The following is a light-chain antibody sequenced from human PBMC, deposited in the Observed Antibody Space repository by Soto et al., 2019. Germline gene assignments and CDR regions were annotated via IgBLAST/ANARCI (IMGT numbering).Light chain of an antibody. CDR3: QQYFSTPLT. Sequence: DIVTTQSPDSLAVSLGERATVNCKSSQSVLYNSNNKNYLAWYQQKPRQPPKLLIYWASTRESGVPDRFSGSGSGTDFTLTISSMQAEDVAVYYCQQYFSTPLTFGGGTKVDIK. J-gene: IGKJ4*01. V-gene: IGKV4-1*01. CDR2: WAS. CDR1: QSVLYNSNNKNY.